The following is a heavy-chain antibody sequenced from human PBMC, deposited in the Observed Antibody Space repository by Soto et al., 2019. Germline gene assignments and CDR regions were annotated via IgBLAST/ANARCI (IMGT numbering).Heavy chain of an antibody. D-gene: IGHD2-8*01. CDR1: GFTFSSFG. CDR2: ISYDGNNK. J-gene: IGHJ5*02. V-gene: IGHV3-30*18. CDR3: AKDFRGCTSGVCLPNWFDP. Sequence: QVQLVESGGGVVQPGRSLRLSCAASGFTFSSFGVHWVRQAPGKGLEWVAVISYDGNNKYYADSVKGRFTISRDNSRKMVYLQMDSLRAEDTAVYYCAKDFRGCTSGVCLPNWFDPWGQGTLVTVSS.